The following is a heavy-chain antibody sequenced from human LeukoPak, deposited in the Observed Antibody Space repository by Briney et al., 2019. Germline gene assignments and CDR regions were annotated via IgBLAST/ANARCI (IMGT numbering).Heavy chain of an antibody. D-gene: IGHD3-10*01. J-gene: IGHJ4*02. CDR3: AKDALLWFGEEDFDY. Sequence: GGSLRLSCAASGFTFSSYAMSWVRQAPGKGLEWVSAISGSGGSTYYADSVKGRFTIPRDNSKNTLYLQMNSLRAEDTAVYYCAKDALLWFGEEDFDYWGQGTLVTVSS. CDR1: GFTFSSYA. V-gene: IGHV3-23*01. CDR2: ISGSGGST.